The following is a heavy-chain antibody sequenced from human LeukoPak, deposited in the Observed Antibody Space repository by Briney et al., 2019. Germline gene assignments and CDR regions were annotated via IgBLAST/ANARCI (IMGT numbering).Heavy chain of an antibody. V-gene: IGHV4-59*01. CDR1: GGSISSYY. J-gene: IGHJ4*02. CDR2: IYYSGST. Sequence: PSETLSLTCTVSGGSISSYYWSWLRQPPGKGLEWIGYIYYSGSTNYNPSLKSRVTISVDTSKNQFSLKLSSVTAADTAVYYCARELLSGDFDYWGQETLVTVSS. CDR3: ARELLSGDFDY.